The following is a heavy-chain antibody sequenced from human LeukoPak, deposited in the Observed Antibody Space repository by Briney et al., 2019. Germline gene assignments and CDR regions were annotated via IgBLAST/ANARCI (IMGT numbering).Heavy chain of an antibody. Sequence: VASVNVSCKASGGSFSNYAISWVRQAPGQGLEWMGRIIPIFGTANYAQKFQGRVTITADTSTSTAYMELRSLKSEDTAVYYCASEFGGVHTRKTLFDYWGQGTLVTVSS. J-gene: IGHJ4*02. CDR3: ASEFGGVHTRKTLFDY. V-gene: IGHV1-69*06. CDR1: GGSFSNYA. D-gene: IGHD3-16*01. CDR2: IIPIFGTA.